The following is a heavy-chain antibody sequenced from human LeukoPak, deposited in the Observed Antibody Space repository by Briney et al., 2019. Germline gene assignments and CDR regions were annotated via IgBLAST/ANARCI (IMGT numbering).Heavy chain of an antibody. CDR1: GFSFDDYV. CDR2: ISWNSGSI. Sequence: GGSLRLSCAASGFSFDDYVMHWVRQAPGKGLEWVSGISWNSGSIGYADSVKGRFTTSRDNAKNSLYLQMNSLRAEDTALYYCATGFYDSSGYPSGYFDYWGQGTLVTVSS. J-gene: IGHJ4*02. D-gene: IGHD3-22*01. CDR3: ATGFYDSSGYPSGYFDY. V-gene: IGHV3-9*01.